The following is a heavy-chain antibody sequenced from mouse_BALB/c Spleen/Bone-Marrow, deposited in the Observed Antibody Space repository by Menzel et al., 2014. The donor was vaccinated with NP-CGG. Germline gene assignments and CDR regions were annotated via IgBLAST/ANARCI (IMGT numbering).Heavy chain of an antibody. D-gene: IGHD2-1*01. J-gene: IGHJ2*01. CDR1: GFTSADYY. V-gene: IGHV7-3*02. CDR2: IRDKANGYTT. CDR3: ARDDGNYHCFDY. Sequence: EVKLVESGGGLVQPGGSLRLSCATSGFTSADYYMSWVRQPPGRALEWLGFIRDKANGYTTEYSASVKGRFTISRDNSQSIVYLQMNTLRTEDSATYYCARDDGNYHCFDYWGQGTTLTVSS.